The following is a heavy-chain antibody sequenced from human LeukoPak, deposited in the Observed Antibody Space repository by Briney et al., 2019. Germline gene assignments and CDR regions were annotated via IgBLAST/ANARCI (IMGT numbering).Heavy chain of an antibody. CDR2: IYHSGST. Sequence: SETLSLTCTVSGGSISSSNWWSWVRQPPGKGLEWIGEIYHSGSTNYNPSLKSRVTISVDTSKNHFSLKLNSVTAADTAVYYCARGIAAYAPWGQGTLVTVSS. CDR3: ARGIAAYAP. V-gene: IGHV4-4*02. J-gene: IGHJ5*02. CDR1: GGSISSSNW. D-gene: IGHD6-13*01.